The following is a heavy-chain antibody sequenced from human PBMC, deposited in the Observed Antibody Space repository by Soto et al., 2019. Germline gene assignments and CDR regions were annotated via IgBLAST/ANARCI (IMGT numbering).Heavy chain of an antibody. CDR3: AKDGLNCSSTSCYYYYGMDV. CDR2: ISGSGGST. CDR1: GFTFSSYA. Sequence: GGSLRLSCAASGFTFSSYAMSWVRQAPGKGLEWVSAISGSGGSTYYADSVKGRFTISRDNSKNTLYLQMNSLRAEDTAVYYCAKDGLNCSSTSCYYYYGMDVWGQGTTVTVSS. J-gene: IGHJ6*02. D-gene: IGHD2-2*01. V-gene: IGHV3-23*01.